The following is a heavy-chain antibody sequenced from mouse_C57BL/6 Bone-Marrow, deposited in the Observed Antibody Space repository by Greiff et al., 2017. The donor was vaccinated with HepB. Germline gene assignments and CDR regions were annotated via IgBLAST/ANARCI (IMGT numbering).Heavy chain of an antibody. CDR1: GYTFTDHT. V-gene: IGHV1-78*01. D-gene: IGHD2-1*01. CDR2: IYPRDGST. CDR3: ANIYYGNYYYAMDY. J-gene: IGHJ4*01. Sequence: VQLQQSDAELVKPGASVKISCKVSGYTFTDHTIHWMKQRPEQGLEWIGDIYPRDGSTKYNEKFKGKATLTADKSSSTAYMQLNSLTSEDSAVYFCANIYYGNYYYAMDYWGQGTSVTVSS.